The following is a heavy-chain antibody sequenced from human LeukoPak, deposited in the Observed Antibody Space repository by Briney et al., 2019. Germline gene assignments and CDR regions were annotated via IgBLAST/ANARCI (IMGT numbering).Heavy chain of an antibody. V-gene: IGHV3-23*01. J-gene: IGHJ5*02. CDR3: AKDVWWSVS. CDR1: GFTFSNHA. Sequence: GGSQRLSYVASGFTFSNHAMTWVRQAPGKGLEWVSAISADAVDTFYAPSVKGRFTISRDNSKNTMYLQINSLRAEDTAIYYCAKDVWWSVSWGQGTLVTVSS. D-gene: IGHD2-8*02. CDR2: ISADAVDT.